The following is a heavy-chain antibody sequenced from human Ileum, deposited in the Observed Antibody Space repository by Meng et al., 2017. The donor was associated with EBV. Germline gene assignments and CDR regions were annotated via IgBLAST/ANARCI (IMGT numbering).Heavy chain of an antibody. D-gene: IGHD3-22*01. V-gene: IGHV4-4*02. Sequence: GQLQECGHGLVKPSETLSLTCAVSGGSISRSDWWSWFRQPPGKGLEWIGETSHSGSTNYSPSLKSRVTISLDKSKNQLSLKLNSVTAADTAVYYCASSDYYRSDYWGQGTLVTVSS. CDR3: ASSDYYRSDY. J-gene: IGHJ4*02. CDR1: GGSISRSDW. CDR2: TSHSGST.